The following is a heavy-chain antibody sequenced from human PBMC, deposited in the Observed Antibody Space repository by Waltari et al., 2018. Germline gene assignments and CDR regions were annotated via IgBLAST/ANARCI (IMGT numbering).Heavy chain of an antibody. CDR3: ARPESSGSSSLDY. Sequence: QVQLVQSGAEVKKPGASVKVSCKPSGHIFTDQFVHWVRQAPGQGLEWMGWINPKNGVTKYGQKFQGRLTMTSDTSVSIAHLELSRLKSDDSAVYFCARPESSGSSSLDYWGQGTMVIVSS. J-gene: IGHJ4*02. D-gene: IGHD6-13*01. CDR1: GHIFTDQF. CDR2: INPKNGVT. V-gene: IGHV1-2*02.